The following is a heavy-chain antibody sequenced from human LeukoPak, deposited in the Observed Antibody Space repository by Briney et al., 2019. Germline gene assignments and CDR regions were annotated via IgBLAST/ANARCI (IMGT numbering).Heavy chain of an antibody. J-gene: IGHJ4*02. D-gene: IGHD4-11*01. CDR3: ARLGYDYSTTGQSAAIDY. Sequence: SETLSLTCAVYGGSFSGYYWRWIRQPPGKGLEWIGEINHSGSTNYNPSLKSRVTISVDTSKNQFSLKLSSVTAADTAVYYCARLGYDYSTTGQSAAIDYWGQGTLVTVSS. CDR1: GGSFSGYY. V-gene: IGHV4-34*01. CDR2: INHSGST.